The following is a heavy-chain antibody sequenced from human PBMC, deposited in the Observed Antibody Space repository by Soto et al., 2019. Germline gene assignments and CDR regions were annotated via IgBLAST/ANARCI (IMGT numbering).Heavy chain of an antibody. D-gene: IGHD5-18*01. CDR2: ISYDGSNK. J-gene: IGHJ4*02. CDR3: ARGSYGCVDY. Sequence: GGSLRLSCAASGFTFSSYAMHWVRQAPGKGLEWVAVISYDGSNKYYADSVKGRFTISRDNSENTLYLQMNSLRAEDTAVYYCARGSYGCVDYWGQGTLVTVSS. V-gene: IGHV3-30-3*01. CDR1: GFTFSSYA.